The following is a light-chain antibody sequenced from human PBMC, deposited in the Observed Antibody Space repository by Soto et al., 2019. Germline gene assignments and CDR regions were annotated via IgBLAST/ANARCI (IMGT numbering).Light chain of an antibody. CDR2: DAS. J-gene: IGKJ5*01. CDR1: QSVSSY. V-gene: IGKV3-11*01. CDR3: QQRSNWPPT. Sequence: VSTQSPATLSLSPGERHTLSCRASQSVSSYLAWYQQKPGQAPRLLIYDASNRATGIPARFSGSGSGTDFALTISSLEPEDFAVYYCQQRSNWPPTFGQGTRLEIK.